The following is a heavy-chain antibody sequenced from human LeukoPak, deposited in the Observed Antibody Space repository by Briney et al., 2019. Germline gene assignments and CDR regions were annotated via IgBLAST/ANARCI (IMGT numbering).Heavy chain of an antibody. Sequence: GGSLRLSCTTSGFTFSNYPMSWVRQAPGKGLEWLALLGSTAYGGTTKYAASVKGRFTISRDDSKSIAYLQMNSLKAEDTAVYYCTRPYYDYLTGYYSDYWGQGTLVTVSS. CDR3: TRPYYDYLTGYYSDY. J-gene: IGHJ4*02. V-gene: IGHV3-49*04. CDR1: GFTFSNYP. D-gene: IGHD3-9*01. CDR2: LGSTAYGGTT.